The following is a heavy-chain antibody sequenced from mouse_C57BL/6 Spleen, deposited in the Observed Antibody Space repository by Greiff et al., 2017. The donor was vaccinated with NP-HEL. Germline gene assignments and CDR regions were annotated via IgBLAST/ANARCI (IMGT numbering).Heavy chain of an antibody. Sequence: VQLQQPGAELVKPGASVKLSCKASGYTFTSYWMHWVKQRPGQGLEWIGMIHPNSGSTNYNEKFKSKATLTVDKSSSTAYIQLSSLTSEDSAVYYCAREAYGSPAWFAYWGQGTLVTVSA. D-gene: IGHD1-1*01. CDR2: IHPNSGST. CDR1: GYTFTSYW. V-gene: IGHV1-64*01. J-gene: IGHJ3*01. CDR3: AREAYGSPAWFAY.